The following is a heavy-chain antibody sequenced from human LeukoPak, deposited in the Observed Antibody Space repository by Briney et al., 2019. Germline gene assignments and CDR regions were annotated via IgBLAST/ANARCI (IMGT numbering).Heavy chain of an antibody. CDR2: IYYSGST. D-gene: IGHD1-26*01. V-gene: IGHV4-59*08. J-gene: IGHJ4*02. Sequence: PSETLSLTCTVSGGSISSYYWSWIRQPPGKGLEWIGYIYYSGSTNYNPSLKSRVTISIDTSNNQFFLKLRSVTAADTAIYYCARQWDGDYWGQGTLVTVSS. CDR3: ARQWDGDY. CDR1: GGSISSYY.